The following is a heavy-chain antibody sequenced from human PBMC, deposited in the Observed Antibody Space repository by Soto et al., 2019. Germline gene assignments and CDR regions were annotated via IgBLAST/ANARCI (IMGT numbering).Heavy chain of an antibody. CDR3: ARDGHGMDV. CDR2: VFFTGSA. J-gene: IGHJ6*02. V-gene: IGHV4-61*01. CDR1: GGSVRTGNYD. Sequence: QMQLQESGPGLVRPSETLSLTCTVSGGSVRTGNYDWVWLRQPPRKGLEWIGKVFFTGSAHYNPSLANRVTMSVDTSKDQFSLALTSVTAADTAVYYCARDGHGMDVWGQGTTVTVSS.